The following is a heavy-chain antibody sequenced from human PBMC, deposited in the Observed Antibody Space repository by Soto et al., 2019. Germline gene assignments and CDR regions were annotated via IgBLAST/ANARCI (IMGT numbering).Heavy chain of an antibody. CDR2: IFSNDEK. J-gene: IGHJ4*02. Sequence: QVTLKESGPVLVKPTETLTLTCTVSGFSLNIPRMGVTWIRQPPGRALEWLAHIFSNDEKSYSTSLKSRLTSSKDTSKSQVVLTMTNMDPVDTATYYCARIGDGYTLDYWGQGTLVTVSS. CDR3: ARIGDGYTLDY. CDR1: GFSLNIPRMG. D-gene: IGHD5-12*01. V-gene: IGHV2-26*01.